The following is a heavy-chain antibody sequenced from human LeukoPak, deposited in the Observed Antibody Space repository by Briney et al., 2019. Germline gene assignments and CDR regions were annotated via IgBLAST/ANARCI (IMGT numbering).Heavy chain of an antibody. CDR2: IYYSGST. Sequence: SETLSLTCTVSGGSISSGDYYWSWIRQPPGKGLEWIGYIYYSGSTNYNPSLKSRVTMSVDTSKNQFSLKLSSVTAADTAVYYCARAGGVYCSSTSCYTRPLDWFDPWGQGTLVTVSS. D-gene: IGHD2-2*02. CDR1: GGSISSGDYY. CDR3: ARAGGVYCSSTSCYTRPLDWFDP. V-gene: IGHV4-61*08. J-gene: IGHJ5*02.